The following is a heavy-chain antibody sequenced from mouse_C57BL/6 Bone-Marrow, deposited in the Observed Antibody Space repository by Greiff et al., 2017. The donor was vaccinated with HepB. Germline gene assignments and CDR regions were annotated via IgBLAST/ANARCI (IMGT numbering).Heavy chain of an antibody. CDR3: AREGYYYDSSDY. CDR1: GFNIKDYY. CDR2: IDPEDGET. Sequence: EVKLMESGAELVKPGASVKLSCTASGFNIKDYYMHWVKQRTEQGLEWIGRIDPEDGETKYAPKVQGKATITADTSSSTAYLQLSSLTSEDTAVYYCAREGYYYDSSDYWGQGTTLTVSS. V-gene: IGHV14-2*01. J-gene: IGHJ2*01. D-gene: IGHD1-1*01.